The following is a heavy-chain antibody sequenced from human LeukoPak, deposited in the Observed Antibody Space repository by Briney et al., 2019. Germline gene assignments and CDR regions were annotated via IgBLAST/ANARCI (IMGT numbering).Heavy chain of an antibody. J-gene: IGHJ3*02. CDR3: AKDQDYYDSSGPFHGAFDI. CDR1: GFTFSSYS. Sequence: QSGGSLRLSCAASGFTFSSYSMNWVRQAPGKGLEWVSAISGSGGSTYYADSVKGRFTISRDNSKNTLYLQMNSLRAEDTAVYYCAKDQDYYDSSGPFHGAFDIWGQGTMVTVSS. V-gene: IGHV3-23*01. D-gene: IGHD3-22*01. CDR2: ISGSGGST.